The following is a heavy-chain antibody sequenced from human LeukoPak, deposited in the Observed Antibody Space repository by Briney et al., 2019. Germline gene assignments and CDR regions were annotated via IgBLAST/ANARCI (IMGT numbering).Heavy chain of an antibody. D-gene: IGHD6-6*01. CDR3: ARRGAARPGEFDY. V-gene: IGHV4-34*01. CDR2: INHSGST. Sequence: SETLSLTCAVYGGSFSGYYWSWIRQPPGKGLEWIGEINHSGSTNYNPSLKSRVTISVDTSKNQFSLKLSSVTAADTAVYYCARRGAARPGEFDYWGQGTLVTVSS. J-gene: IGHJ4*02. CDR1: GGSFSGYY.